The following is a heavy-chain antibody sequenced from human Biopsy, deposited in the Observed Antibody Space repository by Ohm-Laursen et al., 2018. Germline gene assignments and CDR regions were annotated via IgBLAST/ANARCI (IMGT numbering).Heavy chain of an antibody. D-gene: IGHD3-9*01. V-gene: IGHV1-69*13. J-gene: IGHJ1*01. CDR2: NIPILGTG. CDR1: GGTFSNYG. CDR3: ATKLTGYFHH. Sequence: VKISCKTPGGTFSNYGVNWVRQAPGQGLEWLGGNIPILGTGNYAQKFQDRVTVAADTSTSTATMELRSLRSDDTAVYYCATKLTGYFHHWGQGTLVTVSS.